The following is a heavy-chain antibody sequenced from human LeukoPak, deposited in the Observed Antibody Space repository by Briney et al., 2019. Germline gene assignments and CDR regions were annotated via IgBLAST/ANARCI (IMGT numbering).Heavy chain of an antibody. J-gene: IGHJ3*02. CDR1: GYTFTDYY. CDR3: ARVRYCSGGSCYRDAFDI. V-gene: IGHV1-2*06. CDR2: INPNSGDT. Sequence: ASVKVSCKASGYTFTDYYMRWVRQAPGQGLEWMGRINPNSGDTNYAQKFQGRVTMTRDTSISTAYMELSRLRSDDTAVYYCARVRYCSGGSCYRDAFDIWGQGTMVTGSS. D-gene: IGHD2-15*01.